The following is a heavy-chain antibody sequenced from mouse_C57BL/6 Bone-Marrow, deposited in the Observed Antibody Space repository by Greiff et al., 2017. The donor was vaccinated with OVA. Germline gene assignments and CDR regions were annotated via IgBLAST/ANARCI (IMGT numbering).Heavy chain of an antibody. V-gene: IGHV1-81*01. CDR2: IYPRSGNT. CDR1: GYTFTSYG. J-gene: IGHJ1*03. CDR3: ARSGIAFDV. D-gene: IGHD3-1*01. Sequence: QVQLQQSGAELVRPGSSVKMSCKTSGYTFTSYGINWVKQRTGQGLEWIGEIYPRSGNTYYNEKFKGKATLTADKSSSTAYMELRSLTSEDSAVYFCARSGIAFDVWGTGTTVTVSS.